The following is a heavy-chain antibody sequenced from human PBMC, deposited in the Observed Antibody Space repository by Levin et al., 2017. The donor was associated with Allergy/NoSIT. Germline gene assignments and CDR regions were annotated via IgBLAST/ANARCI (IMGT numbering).Heavy chain of an antibody. CDR2: ISGSGGTT. CDR3: AKYWGHAISSGTLDF. V-gene: IGHV3-23*01. CDR1: GLTFSTYA. J-gene: IGHJ4*02. D-gene: IGHD7-27*01. Sequence: LSLTCAASGLTFSTYAMSWVRQAPGKGLEWVSSISGSGGTTYHADSVKGRFTISRDNSKKMLFLQMNSLRAADTAVYYCAKYWGHAISSGTLDFWGQGTLVTVSS.